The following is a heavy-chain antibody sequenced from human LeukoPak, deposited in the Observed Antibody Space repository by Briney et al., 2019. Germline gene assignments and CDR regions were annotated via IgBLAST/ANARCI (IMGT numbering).Heavy chain of an antibody. Sequence: ESGGSLRLSCAASGFTFSNYAMSWVRQAPGKGLEWVSGISISGGSTYYADSVKGRFTISRDNSKNMLYLQMSSLRTEDTAVYSCVKGRAVAGRFDYWGQGTLVTVSS. D-gene: IGHD6-19*01. CDR1: GFTFSNYA. CDR3: VKGRAVAGRFDY. J-gene: IGHJ4*02. CDR2: ISISGGST. V-gene: IGHV3-23*01.